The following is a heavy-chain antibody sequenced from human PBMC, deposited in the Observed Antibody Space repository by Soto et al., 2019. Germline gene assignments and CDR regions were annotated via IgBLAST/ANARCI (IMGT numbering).Heavy chain of an antibody. CDR1: GFTFSSYA. Sequence: PGGSLRLSCAASGFTFSSYAMSWVRQAPGEGLEWVSAISGSGDDTFYADSMKGRFTISRDNSKDTLYLQINSLRAEDTAVYYSETPNPKPGTTFGFGGQEPLATVPS. CDR3: ETPNPKPGTTFGF. J-gene: IGHJ4*02. D-gene: IGHD3-3*01. CDR2: ISGSGDDT. V-gene: IGHV3-23*01.